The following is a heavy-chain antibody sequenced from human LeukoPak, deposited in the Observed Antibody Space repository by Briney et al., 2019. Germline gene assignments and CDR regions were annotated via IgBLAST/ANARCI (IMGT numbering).Heavy chain of an antibody. V-gene: IGHV4-39*01. Sequence: SETLSLTCSVSGVSISSSSYYWGWIRQPPGEGLEWIGSLYYSGSTYYNPSLKSRVTISVDTSKNQFSLKPSSVSAAETAVYYCARQLRGYSGYDKYYFDYWGQGTLVPVSS. CDR3: ARQLRGYSGYDKYYFDY. D-gene: IGHD5-12*01. J-gene: IGHJ4*02. CDR1: GVSISSSSYY. CDR2: LYYSGST.